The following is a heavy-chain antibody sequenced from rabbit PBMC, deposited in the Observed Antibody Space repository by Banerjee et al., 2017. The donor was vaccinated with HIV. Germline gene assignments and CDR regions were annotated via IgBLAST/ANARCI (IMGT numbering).Heavy chain of an antibody. CDR1: GFDFSRYW. CDR3: ARGSSHFTL. J-gene: IGHJ4*01. V-gene: IGHV1S47*01. CDR2: IYVGDGNT. D-gene: IGHD5-1*01. Sequence: QEQLAESGGGLVQPEGSLTLTCKASGFDFSRYWMCWVRQAPGKGPEWIACIYVGDGNTYYASWVNGRFSISKTSSTTVTLQMTSLTAADTATYFCARGSSHFTLWGQGTLVTVS.